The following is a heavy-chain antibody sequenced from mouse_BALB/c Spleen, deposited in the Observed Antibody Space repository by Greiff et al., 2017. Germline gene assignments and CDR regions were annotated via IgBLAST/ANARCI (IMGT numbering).Heavy chain of an antibody. CDR1: GYTFTDYE. V-gene: IGHV1-15*01. CDR2: IDPETGGT. D-gene: IGHD6-5*01. Sequence: VQLQQSGAELVRPGASVTLSCKASGYTFTDYEMHWVKQTPVHGLEWIGAIDPETGGTAYNQKFKGKATLTADKSSSTAYMELRSLTSEDSAVYYCPPLFAADFDYWGQGTTLTVSS. CDR3: PPLFAADFDY. J-gene: IGHJ2*01.